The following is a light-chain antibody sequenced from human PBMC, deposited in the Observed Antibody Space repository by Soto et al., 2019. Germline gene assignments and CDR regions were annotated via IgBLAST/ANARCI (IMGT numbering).Light chain of an antibody. J-gene: IGKJ2*01. CDR2: GAS. V-gene: IGKV3-15*01. CDR3: QQGHNWPLT. Sequence: EIVMTQSPATLSLSPGERVALSCRASQSINSELAWYQQKPGQPPRLLIYGASTRATGVPARFTGSESGSEFTLIISGLQSEDFAVYYCQQGHNWPLTFGQGTRLEI. CDR1: QSINSE.